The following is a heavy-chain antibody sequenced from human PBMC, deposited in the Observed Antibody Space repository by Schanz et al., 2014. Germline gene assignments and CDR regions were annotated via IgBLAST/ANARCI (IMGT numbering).Heavy chain of an antibody. D-gene: IGHD3-10*01. V-gene: IGHV3-23*04. Sequence: EVHLVESGGGLVQPGGSLRLSCAASEFTFSTDAMSWVRQAPGKGLEWLSVISASGGDTYYADSVKGRFTISRDNSKNTLYLQMNSLRPEDTAVYYCAKYRGYYRVSGSYRELEYWGQGTLVTVSS. CDR1: EFTFSTDA. CDR2: ISASGGDT. CDR3: AKYRGYYRVSGSYRELEY. J-gene: IGHJ4*02.